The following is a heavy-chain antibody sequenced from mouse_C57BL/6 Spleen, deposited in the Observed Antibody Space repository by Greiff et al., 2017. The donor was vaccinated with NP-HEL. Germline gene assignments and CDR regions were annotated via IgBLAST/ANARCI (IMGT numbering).Heavy chain of an antibody. J-gene: IGHJ4*01. CDR2: ISSGGSYT. V-gene: IGHV5-6*02. D-gene: IGHD1-1*01. Sequence: DVMLVESGGDLVKPGGSLKLSCAASGFTFSSYGMSWVRQTPDKRLEWVATISSGGSYTYYPDSVKGRFTISRDNAKNTLYLQMSSLKSEDTAMFHCARLLHYESRSPHYYAMDHGGQGTSVSVSS. CDR1: GFTFSSYG. CDR3: ARLLHYESRSPHYYAMDH.